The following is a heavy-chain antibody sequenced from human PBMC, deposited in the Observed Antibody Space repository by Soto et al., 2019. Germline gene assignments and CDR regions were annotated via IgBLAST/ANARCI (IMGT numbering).Heavy chain of an antibody. D-gene: IGHD2-21*01. V-gene: IGHV1-69*13. CDR2: IIPIFGTA. J-gene: IGHJ6*02. Sequence: ASVKVSCKASGGTFSSYAISWVRQAPGQGLEWMGGIIPIFGTANYAQKFQGRVTITADESTSTAYMELSSLRSEDTAVYYCARGPSIGWSRLYGMDVWGQGTTVTVSS. CDR1: GGTFSSYA. CDR3: ARGPSIGWSRLYGMDV.